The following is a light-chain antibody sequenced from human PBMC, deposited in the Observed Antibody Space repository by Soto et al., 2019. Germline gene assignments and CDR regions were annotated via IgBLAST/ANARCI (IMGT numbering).Light chain of an antibody. CDR3: QHYHCSSYT. CDR2: KAS. J-gene: IGKJ5*01. CDR1: QPISSW. Sequence: DIKFTQSPSTLSGFVGDRVTITCRASQPISSWLAWYQQKPGKAPKLRLYKASTLKSGVPSTFRGSGSGTEVSLTISNRRLEDVDTEKYQHYHCSSYTFGQGTRLDIK. V-gene: IGKV1-5*03.